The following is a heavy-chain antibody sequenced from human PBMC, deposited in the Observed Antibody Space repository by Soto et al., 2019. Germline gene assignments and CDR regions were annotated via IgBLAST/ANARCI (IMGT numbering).Heavy chain of an antibody. CDR3: ARGGDTTKVDY. V-gene: IGHV4-59*06. D-gene: IGHD3-16*01. CDR2: IYYSGST. J-gene: IGHJ4*02. CDR1: GGSISSYY. Sequence: SETLSLTCTVSGGSISSYYWSWIRQHPGKGLEWIGYIYYSGSTYYNPSLKSRVTISVDTSKNQFSLKLRSVTAADTAVYYCARGGDTTKVDYWGQGTLVTVSS.